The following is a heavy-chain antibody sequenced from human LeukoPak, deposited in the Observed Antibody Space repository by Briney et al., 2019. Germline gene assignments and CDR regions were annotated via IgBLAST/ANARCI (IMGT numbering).Heavy chain of an antibody. D-gene: IGHD4-17*01. Sequence: GGSPRLSCAASGLTFTNNAMSWVRQAPGKGLEWVSAISGSGGTFYADSVKGRFAISRDNSENILYLQMNSLRAEDTALYYCATLYHDHGAYWGQGTPVTVSS. J-gene: IGHJ4*02. CDR3: ATLYHDHGAY. V-gene: IGHV3-23*01. CDR1: GLTFTNNA. CDR2: ISGSGGT.